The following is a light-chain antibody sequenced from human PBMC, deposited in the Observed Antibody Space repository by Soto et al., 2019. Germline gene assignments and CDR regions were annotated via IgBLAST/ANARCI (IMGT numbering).Light chain of an antibody. V-gene: IGLV2-8*01. CDR3: SSYAGNNNYV. Sequence: QSVLTQPPSASGSPGQSVTFSCTGTSSDIGDYNYVSWYQQHPGKAPKLMIYEVTKRPSGVPDXXXXXXSGNTASLTVSGLQADDEADYYCSSYAGNNNYVFGTGTKVTVL. CDR1: SSDIGDYNY. J-gene: IGLJ1*01. CDR2: EVT.